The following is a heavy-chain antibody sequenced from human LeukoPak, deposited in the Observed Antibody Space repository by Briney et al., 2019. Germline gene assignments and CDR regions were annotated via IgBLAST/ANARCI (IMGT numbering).Heavy chain of an antibody. V-gene: IGHV1-2*02. D-gene: IGHD4-17*01. CDR1: GYTFTGYY. Sequence: PEASVTVSCKASGYTFTGYYMHWVRQAPGQGLEWTGWINPNSGGTNYAQKFQGRVTMTRDTSISTAYMELSRLRSDDTAVYYCARVDDYGDYGGWFDPWGQGTLVTVSS. CDR3: ARVDDYGDYGGWFDP. CDR2: INPNSGGT. J-gene: IGHJ5*02.